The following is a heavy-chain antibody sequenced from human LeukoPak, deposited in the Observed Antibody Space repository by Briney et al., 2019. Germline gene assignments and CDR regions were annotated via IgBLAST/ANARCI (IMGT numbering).Heavy chain of an antibody. V-gene: IGHV4-59*01. CDR3: ARDTSAGAFDY. D-gene: IGHD6-25*01. Sequence: SETLSLTCTVSGGSISSYYWSWIRQPPGKGLEWIGYIYYSGSTNYNPSLKSRVTILVDTSKNQFSLKLSSVTAADTAVYYCARDTSAGAFDYWGQGTLVTVSS. CDR1: GGSISSYY. J-gene: IGHJ4*02. CDR2: IYYSGST.